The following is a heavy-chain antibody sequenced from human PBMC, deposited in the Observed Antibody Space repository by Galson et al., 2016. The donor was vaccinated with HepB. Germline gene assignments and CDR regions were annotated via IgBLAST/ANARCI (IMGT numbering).Heavy chain of an antibody. J-gene: IGHJ5*02. V-gene: IGHV3-43*02. D-gene: IGHD4/OR15-4a*01. Sequence: SLRLSCAASGFIFDDFAMHWVRQGPGKGLEWVSLISGDAESAYYADTVRGRFTISRDNSQNSLYLQMDSLTTEDTGVYFCARDRSVLYNWFDPWGQGTLVTVSS. CDR3: ARDRSVLYNWFDP. CDR2: ISGDAESA. CDR1: GFIFDDFA.